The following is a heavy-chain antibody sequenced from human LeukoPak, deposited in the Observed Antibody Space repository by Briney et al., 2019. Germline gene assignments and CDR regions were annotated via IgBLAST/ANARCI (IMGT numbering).Heavy chain of an antibody. J-gene: IGHJ4*02. Sequence: QTGGSLRLSCAASGFTVSSNYMSWVRQAPGKGLEWVSVIYSGGSTYYADSVKGRFTISRDNSKNTLYLQMNSLRAEDTAVYYCARDHSSGYYYFWYWGQGTLVTVSS. D-gene: IGHD3-22*01. CDR1: GFTVSSNY. CDR2: IYSGGST. V-gene: IGHV3-53*01. CDR3: ARDHSSGYYYFWY.